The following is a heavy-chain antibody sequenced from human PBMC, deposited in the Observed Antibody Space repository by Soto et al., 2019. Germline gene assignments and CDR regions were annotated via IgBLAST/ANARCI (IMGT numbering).Heavy chain of an antibody. CDR2: INYSGST. Sequence: LSLTCGVSGGSFGSSAYYWGWIRQAPGKGLEWIGSINYSGSTYYNPSLKSRVTISVDTSRNQFSLKLSSVTAADTALYYCSRRAPEGFDPWGQGTLVTVSS. J-gene: IGHJ5*02. V-gene: IGHV4-39*01. CDR3: SRRAPEGFDP. CDR1: GGSFGSSAYY.